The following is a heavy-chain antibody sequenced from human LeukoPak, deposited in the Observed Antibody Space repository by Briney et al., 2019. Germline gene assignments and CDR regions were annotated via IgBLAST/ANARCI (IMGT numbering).Heavy chain of an antibody. J-gene: IGHJ3*02. Sequence: ASVKVSCKASGGTFSSYAISWVRQAPGQGLEWMGGIIAIFGTANYAQKFQGRFTITADESTSTAYMELSSLRSEDTAVYYCARDGGTIRIAADWGVFDIWGQGTMVTVSS. D-gene: IGHD6-13*01. V-gene: IGHV1-69*13. CDR3: ARDGGTIRIAADWGVFDI. CDR2: IIAIFGTA. CDR1: GGTFSSYA.